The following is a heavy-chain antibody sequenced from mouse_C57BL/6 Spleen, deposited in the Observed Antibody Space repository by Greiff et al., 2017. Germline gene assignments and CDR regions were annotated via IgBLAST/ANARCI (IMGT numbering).Heavy chain of an antibody. Sequence: QVQLQQSGPELVKPGASVKISCKASGYAFSSSWMNWVKQRPGKGLEWIGQIYPGDGDTNYNGKFKGKATLTADKSSSTAYMQLSSLTSEDSAVYFCARSNYYGSSYGNYFDYWGQGTTLTVSS. CDR1: GYAFSSSW. CDR3: ARSNYYGSSYGNYFDY. J-gene: IGHJ2*01. CDR2: IYPGDGDT. D-gene: IGHD1-1*01. V-gene: IGHV1-82*01.